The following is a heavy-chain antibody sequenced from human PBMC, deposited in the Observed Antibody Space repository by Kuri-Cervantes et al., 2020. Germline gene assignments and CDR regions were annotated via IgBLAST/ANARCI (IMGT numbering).Heavy chain of an antibody. J-gene: IGHJ4*02. CDR1: GFTFSSDA. D-gene: IGHD3-16*01. CDR2: INSDGSDT. V-gene: IGHV3-74*01. Sequence: GGSLRLSCAASGFTFSSDAMSWVRQAPGKGLVWVSRINSDGSDTSYADSVKGRFTFSRDNAKNTLYLQMSSLRAEDTAVYYCARDGWGSNYFDYWGQGTLVTVSS. CDR3: ARDGWGSNYFDY.